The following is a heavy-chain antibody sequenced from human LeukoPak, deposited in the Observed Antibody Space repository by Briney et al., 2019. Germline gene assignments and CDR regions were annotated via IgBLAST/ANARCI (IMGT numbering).Heavy chain of an antibody. CDR1: GGSISSYY. CDR2: INHSGST. V-gene: IGHV4-34*01. D-gene: IGHD6-13*01. J-gene: IGHJ6*03. CDR3: ARRSGYSSSWRGYYYYMDV. Sequence: SETLSLTGTVSGGSISSYYWSWIRQPPGKGLEWIGEINHSGSTNYNPSLKSRVTISVDTSKNQFSLKLSSVTAADTAVYYCARRSGYSSSWRGYYYYMDVWGKGTTVTVSS.